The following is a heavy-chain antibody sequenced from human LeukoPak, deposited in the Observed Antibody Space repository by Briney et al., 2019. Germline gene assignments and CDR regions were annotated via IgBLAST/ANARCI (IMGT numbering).Heavy chain of an antibody. V-gene: IGHV1-2*02. CDR3: ARGATRIIPTARRWFDP. D-gene: IGHD6-6*01. CDR1: GYTFTDYY. Sequence: ASVKVSCKASGYTFTDYYVHWVRQAPGQGLEWMTWINPNSGGTNYAQKFQGRVTLTRDTSIGTAYIELSSLRSDDTAVYYCARGATRIIPTARRWFDPWGRGTLVSVSS. CDR2: INPNSGGT. J-gene: IGHJ5*02.